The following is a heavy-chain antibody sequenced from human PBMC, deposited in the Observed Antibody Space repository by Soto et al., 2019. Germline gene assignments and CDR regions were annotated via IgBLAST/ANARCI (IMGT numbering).Heavy chain of an antibody. CDR1: GGSISSSSYY. J-gene: IGHJ4*02. CDR3: ARKYYDSSGPLFDY. CDR2: IYYSGST. Sequence: TSETLSLTCTVSGGSISSSSYYWGWIRQPPGKGLEWIGSIYYSGSTYYNPSLKSRVTISVDTSKNQFSLKLSSVTAADTAVYYCARKYYDSSGPLFDYWGQGTLVTVSS. V-gene: IGHV4-39*01. D-gene: IGHD3-22*01.